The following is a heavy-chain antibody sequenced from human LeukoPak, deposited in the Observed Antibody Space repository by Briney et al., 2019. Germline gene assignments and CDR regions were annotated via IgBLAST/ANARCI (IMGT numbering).Heavy chain of an antibody. CDR3: ARGRGIVVGNEGDGDLFDY. Sequence: VASVKVSCKASGGTFSSYAISWVRQAPGQGVGWMGGIIPIFGTANYAQKFQGRVTITTDESTSTAYMELSSLRSEDTAVYYCARGRGIVVGNEGDGDLFDYWGQGTLVTVSS. CDR1: GGTFSSYA. CDR2: IIPIFGTA. D-gene: IGHD3-22*01. J-gene: IGHJ4*02. V-gene: IGHV1-69*05.